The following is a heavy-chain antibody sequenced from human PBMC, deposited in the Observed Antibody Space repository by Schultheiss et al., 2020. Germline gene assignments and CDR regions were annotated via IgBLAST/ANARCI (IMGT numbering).Heavy chain of an antibody. CDR2: IYYSGST. V-gene: IGHV4-59*12. J-gene: IGHJ4*02. CDR3: ARDGAYSVDY. Sequence: SETLSLTCTVSGGSISSYYWSWIRQPPGKGLEWIGYIYYSGSTNYNPSLKSRVTISVDTSKNQFSLKLSSVTAADTAVYYCARDGAYSVDYWGQGTLVTGYS. D-gene: IGHD1-26*01. CDR1: GGSISSYY.